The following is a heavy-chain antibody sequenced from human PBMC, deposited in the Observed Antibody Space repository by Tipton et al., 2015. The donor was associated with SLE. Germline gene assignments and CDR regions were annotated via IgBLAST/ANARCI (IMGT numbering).Heavy chain of an antibody. J-gene: IGHJ3*02. V-gene: IGHV3-23*01. CDR3: AKQDYNWSRRHAFDI. D-gene: IGHD1-20*01. CDR2: ISGSGVNT. Sequence: SLRLSCAASGFTFSTYAMSWVRQAPGKGLESVSAISGSGVNTYYADSVKGRFTISRDNSKNTLYLQMSSLRAEDTAVYYCAKQDYNWSRRHAFDIWGQGRMVTVSS. CDR1: GFTFSTYA.